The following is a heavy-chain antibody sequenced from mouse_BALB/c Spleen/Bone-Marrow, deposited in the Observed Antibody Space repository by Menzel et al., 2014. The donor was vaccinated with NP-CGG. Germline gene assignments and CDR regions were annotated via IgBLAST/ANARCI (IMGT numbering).Heavy chain of an antibody. V-gene: IGHV5-17*02. Sequence: EVKLVESGGGLVQPGGSRKLSCAASGFTFSSFGMHWVRQAPEKGLEWVAYIGSVSSTIYYADTVKGRFTISRDNPKNTLSLKMTSLRSEDTAMYYCARSSYGYDRQAYFFDYWGQGTTLTVSS. D-gene: IGHD2-2*01. CDR1: GFTFSSFG. CDR3: ARSSYGYDRQAYFFDY. CDR2: IGSVSSTI. J-gene: IGHJ2*01.